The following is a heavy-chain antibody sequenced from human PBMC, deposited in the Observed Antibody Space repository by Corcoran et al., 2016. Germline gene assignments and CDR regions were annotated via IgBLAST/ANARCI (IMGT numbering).Heavy chain of an antibody. Sequence: EVHLVESGGGLVQPGGSLRLSCVASGFTFSNYWMSWVRQAPGKGLEWVANIKEDGSEKNYVGSVKGRFTISRDNAQNSLFLQMNSLRAEDTAVYYCAGDEGSVVTYRFDYWGQGTLVSVSS. CDR2: IKEDGSEK. J-gene: IGHJ4*02. CDR1: GFTFSNYW. CDR3: AGDEGSVVTYRFDY. D-gene: IGHD3-10*01. V-gene: IGHV3-7*01.